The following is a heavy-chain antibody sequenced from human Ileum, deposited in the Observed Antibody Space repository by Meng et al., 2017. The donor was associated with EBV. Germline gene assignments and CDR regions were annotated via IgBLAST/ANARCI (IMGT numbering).Heavy chain of an antibody. CDR3: ARGSDYVWGI. CDR1: GDTISSDNW. Sequence: QGQVQGWGPGLVKPSGPLSLTFAVSGDTISSDNWWSWVRQFPGKGLEWIAEIHHSGTTTYNPSLKSRVTISVDKSENHFSLKLTSVTAADTAVYYCARGSDYVWGIWGQGTLVTVSS. CDR2: IHHSGTT. D-gene: IGHD3-16*01. V-gene: IGHV4-4*02. J-gene: IGHJ4*02.